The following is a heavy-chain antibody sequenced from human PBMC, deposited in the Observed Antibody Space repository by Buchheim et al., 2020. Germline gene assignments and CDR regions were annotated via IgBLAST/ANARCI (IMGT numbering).Heavy chain of an antibody. CDR2: ISSSSTI. D-gene: IGHD1-1*01. CDR1: GFTFSSYS. CDR3: AREGGELERGAYYYYYGMDV. Sequence: EVQLVESGGGLVQPGGSLRLSCAASGFTFSSYSMNWVRQAPGKGLEWVSYISSSSTIYYADSVKGRFTISRDNAKNSLYLQMNSLRAEDTAVYYCAREGGELERGAYYYYYGMDVWGQGTT. V-gene: IGHV3-48*01. J-gene: IGHJ6*02.